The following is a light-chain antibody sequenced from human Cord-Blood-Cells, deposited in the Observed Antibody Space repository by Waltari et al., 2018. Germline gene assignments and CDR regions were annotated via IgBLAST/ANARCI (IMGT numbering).Light chain of an antibody. CDR2: DVS. Sequence: QSALTQPRSVSGSPVQSVTISCTGTSSDVGGYNYVSWYQQHPGKAPQLMIYDVSKQPSGVPDRFSGSNSGNTASLTISGLQAEDEADYYCCSYAGSYTLVFGGGTKLTVL. CDR1: SSDVGGYNY. CDR3: CSYAGSYTLV. V-gene: IGLV2-11*01. J-gene: IGLJ2*01.